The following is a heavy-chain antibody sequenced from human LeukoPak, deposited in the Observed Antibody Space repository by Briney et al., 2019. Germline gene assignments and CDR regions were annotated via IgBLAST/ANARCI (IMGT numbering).Heavy chain of an antibody. CDR1: GLTFSSYA. Sequence: GGSLRLSCAASGLTFSSYAMSWVRQAPGKGLEWVSAISGSGGSTYYADSVKGRFTISRDNSKNTLYLQMNSLRAEDTAVYYCAKDLVQLWLLAPFDYWGQGTLVTVSS. CDR2: ISGSGGST. CDR3: AKDLVQLWLLAPFDY. V-gene: IGHV3-23*01. D-gene: IGHD5-18*01. J-gene: IGHJ4*02.